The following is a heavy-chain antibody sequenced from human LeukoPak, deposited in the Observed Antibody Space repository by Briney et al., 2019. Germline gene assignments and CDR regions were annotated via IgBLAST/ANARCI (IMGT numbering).Heavy chain of an antibody. D-gene: IGHD3-22*01. CDR3: ARAILDYYDSSGYLSD. CDR2: IYSGGST. CDR1: GFTVSSNY. Sequence: PGGSLRLSCAASGFTVSSNYMSWVRQAPGKGLEWVSVIYSGGSTYYADSVKGRFTISRDNSKNTLYLQMNSLRAEDTAVYYCARAILDYYDSSGYLSDWGQGTLVTVSP. J-gene: IGHJ4*02. V-gene: IGHV3-66*01.